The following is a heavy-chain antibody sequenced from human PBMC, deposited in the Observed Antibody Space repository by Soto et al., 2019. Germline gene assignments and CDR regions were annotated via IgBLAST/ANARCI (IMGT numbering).Heavy chain of an antibody. V-gene: IGHV3-23*01. CDR2: ISSSAGST. J-gene: IGHJ3*02. CDR1: GFTFSSYA. CDR3: AKDHSSSWYEKAFDI. D-gene: IGHD6-13*01. Sequence: GGSLRLSCAASGFTFSSYAMSWVRQAPGKGLEWVSAISSSAGSTYYADSVKGRFTISRDNSKNTLYLQMNSLRAEDTALYYCAKDHSSSWYEKAFDIWGQGTMVTVSS.